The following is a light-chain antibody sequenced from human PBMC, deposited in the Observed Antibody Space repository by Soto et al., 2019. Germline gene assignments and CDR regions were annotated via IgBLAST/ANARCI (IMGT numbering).Light chain of an antibody. V-gene: IGKV1-33*01. J-gene: IGKJ1*01. CDR3: LQHNSYPRT. CDR1: QDISDY. Sequence: DIQMTQSPSSLSASVGDRVTITCQASQDISDYVKWYQQKPGKPPKVLIYDASNVEAGVPSRFSGSGSGTDFSLTISSLQPEDSATYFCLQHNSYPRTFGQGTKVDI. CDR2: DAS.